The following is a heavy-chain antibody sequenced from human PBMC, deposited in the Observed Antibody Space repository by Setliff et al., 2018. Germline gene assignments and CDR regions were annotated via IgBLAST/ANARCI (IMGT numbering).Heavy chain of an antibody. J-gene: IGHJ4*02. CDR2: ISSSSSYI. Sequence: GGSLRLSCAASGFTFSSYSMNWVRQAPGKGLEWVSSISSSSSYIYYADSVKGRFTISRDNAKNSLYLQMNSLRAEDTAVYYCARDRADSSWQSDYWGQGTLVTVSS. CDR3: ARDRADSSWQSDY. D-gene: IGHD6-13*01. CDR1: GFTFSSYS. V-gene: IGHV3-21*04.